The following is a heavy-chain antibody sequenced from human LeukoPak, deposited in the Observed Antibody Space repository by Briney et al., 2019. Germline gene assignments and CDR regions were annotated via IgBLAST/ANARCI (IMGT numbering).Heavy chain of an antibody. V-gene: IGHV1-2*02. CDR3: ARGNPELLLDY. CDR1: GYTFIGHY. Sequence: GASVKVSCKASGYTFIGHYIHWVRQAPGQGLEWMGWIKPSSGVTSYAQNFQGRVTMTRDTSISTAYMELSSLTSDDTAVYYCARGNPELLLDYWGQGTLVTVSS. CDR2: IKPSSGVT. J-gene: IGHJ4*02. D-gene: IGHD1-26*01.